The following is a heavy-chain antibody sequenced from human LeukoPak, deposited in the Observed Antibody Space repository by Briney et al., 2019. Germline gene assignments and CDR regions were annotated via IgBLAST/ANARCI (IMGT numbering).Heavy chain of an antibody. Sequence: SETLSLTCTVSGGSISSYYWSWTRQPAGKGLEWIGRIYTSGSTNYNPSLKSRVTMSVDTSKNQFSLKLSSVTAADTAVYYCAREYSSSWYVLDYWGQGTLVTVSS. D-gene: IGHD6-13*01. J-gene: IGHJ4*02. CDR2: IYTSGST. CDR1: GGSISSYY. CDR3: AREYSSSWYVLDY. V-gene: IGHV4-4*07.